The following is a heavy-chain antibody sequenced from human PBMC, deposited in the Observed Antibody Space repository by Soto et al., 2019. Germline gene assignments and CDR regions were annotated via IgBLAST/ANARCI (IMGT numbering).Heavy chain of an antibody. CDR2: INAGNGNT. Sequence: QVQLVQSGAEVKKPGASVKVSCKSSGYTFTSYAMHWVRQAPGQRLEWMGWINAGNGNTKYSQKFKGRVTITRDTPASPAHIELSSLRSENTDAYHCARHMGFGLSHHWGQGTLDPDSS. CDR1: GYTFTSYA. CDR3: ARHMGFGLSHH. D-gene: IGHD3-10*01. V-gene: IGHV1-3*01. J-gene: IGHJ5*02.